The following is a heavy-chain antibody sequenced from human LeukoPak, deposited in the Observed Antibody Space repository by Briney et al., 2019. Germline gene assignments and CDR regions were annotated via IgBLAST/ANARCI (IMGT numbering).Heavy chain of an antibody. CDR3: ARDIGSSAGFDY. CDR1: GLTVSSNY. D-gene: IGHD6-13*01. J-gene: IGHJ4*02. Sequence: PGGSLRLSCAASGLTVSSNYMSWVRQAPGKGLEWVSVIYSGGTTYYADSVKGRFSISRDNSKNTVYLQMNRLRAEDTAVYYCARDIGSSAGFDYWGQGTLVTASS. V-gene: IGHV3-66*01. CDR2: IYSGGTT.